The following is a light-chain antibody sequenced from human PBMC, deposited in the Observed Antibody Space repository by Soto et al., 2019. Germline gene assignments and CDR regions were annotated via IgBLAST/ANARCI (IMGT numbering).Light chain of an antibody. V-gene: IGKV3-15*01. CDR2: GAS. J-gene: IGKJ2*01. CDR1: QSLSSN. CDR3: QQYNNWPGT. Sequence: EIVMTQSPATLSVSPGERATLSCRDSQSLSSNLAWYQQRPGQAPRLLIYGASTRATGIPARFSGSGSGTAFTLTISSLQSEDFAFYYCQQYNNWPGTFGQGTKLEIK.